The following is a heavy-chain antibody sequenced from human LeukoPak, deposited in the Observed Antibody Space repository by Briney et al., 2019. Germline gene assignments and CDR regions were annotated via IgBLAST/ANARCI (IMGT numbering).Heavy chain of an antibody. Sequence: PSETLSLTCAVYGGSFSGYYWSWIRQPPGKGLEWIGEINHSGSTNYNPSLKSRVTISVDTSKNQFSLKLSSVTAADTAVYYCARGGDIPDYWGQGTLVTVSS. V-gene: IGHV4-34*01. CDR3: ARGGDIPDY. CDR2: INHSGST. D-gene: IGHD3-9*01. J-gene: IGHJ4*02. CDR1: GGSFSGYY.